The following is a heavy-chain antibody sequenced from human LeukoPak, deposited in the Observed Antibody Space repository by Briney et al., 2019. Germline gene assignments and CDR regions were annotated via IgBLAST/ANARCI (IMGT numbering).Heavy chain of an antibody. CDR3: AKDPNRRPLFFGGGSCYDY. J-gene: IGHJ4*02. D-gene: IGHD2-15*01. Sequence: GGSLRLSCAASGFTFSSYAMSWVRQAPGKGLEWVSAISGSGGSTYYADSVKGRFTISRDNSKNTLYLQMNSLRAEDTAVYYCAKDPNRRPLFFGGGSCYDYWGQGTLVTVSS. V-gene: IGHV3-23*01. CDR1: GFTFSSYA. CDR2: ISGSGGST.